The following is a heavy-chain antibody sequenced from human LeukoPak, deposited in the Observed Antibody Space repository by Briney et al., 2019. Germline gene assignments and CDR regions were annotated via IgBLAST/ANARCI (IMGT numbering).Heavy chain of an antibody. Sequence: ASVKVSCKVSGYTLTELSMHWVRQAPGKGLEWMGGFDPEDGETIYAQKFQGRATMTEDTSTDTAYMELSSLRSEDTAVYYCATDRGYSSSWYSRGYFDYWGQGTLVTVSS. J-gene: IGHJ4*02. CDR2: FDPEDGET. CDR1: GYTLTELS. D-gene: IGHD6-13*01. V-gene: IGHV1-24*01. CDR3: ATDRGYSSSWYSRGYFDY.